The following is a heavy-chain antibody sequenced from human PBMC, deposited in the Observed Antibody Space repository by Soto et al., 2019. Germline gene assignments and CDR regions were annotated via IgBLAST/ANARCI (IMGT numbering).Heavy chain of an antibody. CDR2: ISYDGSNK. V-gene: IGHV3-30*18. D-gene: IGHD6-19*01. J-gene: IGHJ4*02. Sequence: GGSLRLSCAASGFTFSSYGMHWVRQAPGKGLEWVAVISYDGSNKYYADSVKGRFTISRDNSKNTLYLQMNSLRAEDTAVYYCAKTPSQWLVQGQIDYWGQGTPVTVSS. CDR3: AKTPSQWLVQGQIDY. CDR1: GFTFSSYG.